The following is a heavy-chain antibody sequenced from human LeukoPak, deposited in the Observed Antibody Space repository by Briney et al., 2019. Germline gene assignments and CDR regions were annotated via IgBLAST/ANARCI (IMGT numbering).Heavy chain of an antibody. CDR3: AREKGVAVAVPYYYGMDV. CDR2: ISSSSSYI. CDR1: GFTFSSYS. J-gene: IGHJ6*02. D-gene: IGHD6-19*01. Sequence: GGSLRLSCAASGFTFSSYSMNWVRQAPGKGLEWVSSISSSSSYIYYADSVKGRLTISRDNAKNSLYLQMNSLRAEDTAVYYCAREKGVAVAVPYYYGMDVWGQGTTVTVSS. V-gene: IGHV3-21*01.